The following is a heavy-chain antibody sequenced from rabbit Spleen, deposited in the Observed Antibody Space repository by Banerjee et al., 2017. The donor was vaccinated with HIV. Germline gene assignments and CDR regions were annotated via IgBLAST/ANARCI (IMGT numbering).Heavy chain of an antibody. Sequence: QSLEESGGGLVKPGASLTLTCTASGFSFSSAYDMCWVRQAPGRGLEWIACIGIGSWNNYFATWAKGRFTVSKTSSTTVTLQMTSLTAADTATYFCARESLYYLTQLDLWGPGTLVTVS. CDR3: ARESLYYLTQLDL. J-gene: IGHJ3*01. CDR1: GFSFSSAYD. CDR2: IGIGSWNN. D-gene: IGHD1-1*01. V-gene: IGHV1S40*01.